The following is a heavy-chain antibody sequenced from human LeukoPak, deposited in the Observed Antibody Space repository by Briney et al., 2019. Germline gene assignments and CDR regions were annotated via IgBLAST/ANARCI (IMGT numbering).Heavy chain of an antibody. CDR2: IYHSGST. V-gene: IGHV4-38-2*02. CDR3: ARGAGSSLNY. CDR1: GFSINGGYY. D-gene: IGHD6-6*01. Sequence: SETLSLTCTVSGFSINGGYYWGWIRQSPGKGLEWIGSIYHSGSTYYNPSLKSRVTISVDTSKNQFSLKLSSVTAADTAVYYCARGAGSSLNYWGQGTLVTVSS. J-gene: IGHJ4*02.